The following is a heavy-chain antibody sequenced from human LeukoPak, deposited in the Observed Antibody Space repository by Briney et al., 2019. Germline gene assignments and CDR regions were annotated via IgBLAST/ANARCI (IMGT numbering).Heavy chain of an antibody. CDR2: IYHSGST. Sequence: KSSETLSLTCAVSGGSISSGDYSWSWIRQPPGKGLEWIGYIYHSGSTYYNPSLKSRVTISVDRSKNQFSLKLSSVTAADTAVYYCATFVRGAFDIWGQGTMVTVSS. CDR3: ATFVRGAFDI. J-gene: IGHJ3*02. CDR1: GGSISSGDYS. V-gene: IGHV4-30-2*01.